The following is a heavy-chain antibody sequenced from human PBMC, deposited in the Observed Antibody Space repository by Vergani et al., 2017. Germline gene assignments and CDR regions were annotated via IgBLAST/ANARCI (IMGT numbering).Heavy chain of an antibody. V-gene: IGHV3-33*06. CDR1: GFTLSSHA. Sequence: QVQLAESGGGVVQPGRSLRLSCAGSGFTLSSHAMHWVRQAPGKGLEWVAFIWYDGSKEYYADSVKGRFTISRDNSKNTLYLQMNSLRAEDTAVYYCAKVTGAHYYYYYMDVWGKGTTVTVSS. CDR3: AKVTGAHYYYYYMDV. CDR2: IWYDGSKE. D-gene: IGHD7-27*01. J-gene: IGHJ6*03.